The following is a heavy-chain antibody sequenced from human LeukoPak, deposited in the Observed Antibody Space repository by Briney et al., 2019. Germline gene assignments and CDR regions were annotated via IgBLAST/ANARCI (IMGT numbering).Heavy chain of an antibody. CDR2: VDSDGTST. D-gene: IGHD1/OR15-1a*01. J-gene: IGHJ4*02. Sequence: GGSLRLSCAASGFTFTNNWMHWVRQAPGKGLVWVARVDSDGTSTTYAASVKGRFTISRDNVQNTLYLQMNSLRAEDTAVYYCAREMAVSGTIFDYWGQGTLVTVS. V-gene: IGHV3-74*01. CDR3: AREMAVSGTIFDY. CDR1: GFTFTNNW.